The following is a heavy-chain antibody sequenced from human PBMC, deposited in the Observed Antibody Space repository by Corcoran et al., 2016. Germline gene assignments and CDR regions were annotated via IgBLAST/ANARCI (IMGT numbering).Heavy chain of an antibody. CDR1: CDSRSSNVYY. J-gene: IGHJ5*02. CDR2: IYYTGTT. D-gene: IGHD2-15*01. CDR3: ATIYWTEGGKWIDP. V-gene: IGHV4-39*06. Sequence: RLQLQESGPGLVKPSETQSLTCTVSCDSRSSNVYYWVWIRQPPGKGLEWIGHIYYTGTTYYNPSLMSRVSISIDTPKNQFSLKLTSVTAADTAVYYCATIYWTEGGKWIDPWGRGTLVTVSS.